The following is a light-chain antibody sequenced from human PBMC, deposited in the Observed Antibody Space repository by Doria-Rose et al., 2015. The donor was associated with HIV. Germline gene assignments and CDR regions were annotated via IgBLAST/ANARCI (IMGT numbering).Light chain of an antibody. CDR1: QSVSTD. Sequence: TQSPETLSVSPGESATLSCRASQSVSTDSAWYQHKPGQAPRLLTWGASTRATGIPARFSGSGSGTEFTLTISSLQSEDFAIYFCHQYNNWPTFGQGTRLDIK. CDR2: GAS. V-gene: IGKV3-15*01. J-gene: IGKJ5*01. CDR3: HQYNNWPT.